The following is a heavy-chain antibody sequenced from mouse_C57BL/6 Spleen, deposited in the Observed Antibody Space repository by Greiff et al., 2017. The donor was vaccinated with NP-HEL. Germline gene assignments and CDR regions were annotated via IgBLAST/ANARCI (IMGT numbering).Heavy chain of an antibody. Sequence: QVQLQQPGAELVKPGASVKMSCKASGYTFTTSPIEWLKQNHGKSLEWIGNFHPYNDDTQYNEKFKGKAKLTVVKSSSTVYLVLSRLTSYDSAVYYYARGGIWYFDVWGTGTTVTVSS. J-gene: IGHJ1*03. CDR1: GYTFTTSP. CDR3: ARGGIWYFDV. CDR2: FHPYNDDT. V-gene: IGHV1-47*01.